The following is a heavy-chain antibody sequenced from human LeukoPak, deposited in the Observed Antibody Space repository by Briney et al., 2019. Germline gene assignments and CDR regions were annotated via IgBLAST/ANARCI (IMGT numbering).Heavy chain of an antibody. CDR1: GFTFSSYD. CDR2: IAYDGSGK. J-gene: IGHJ4*02. Sequence: GGSLRLSCATSGFTFSSYDMHWVRQAPGKGLEWVAVIAYDGSGKYYADSVKGRFTISRDNAKNSVYLQMNNLRAADTAFYYCTRDPAHYLRYGYFDYWGQGILVTVSS. D-gene: IGHD3-9*01. V-gene: IGHV3-30*03. CDR3: TRDPAHYLRYGYFDY.